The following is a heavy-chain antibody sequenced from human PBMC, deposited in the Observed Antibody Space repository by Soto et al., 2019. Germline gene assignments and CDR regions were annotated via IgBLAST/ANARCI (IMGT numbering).Heavy chain of an antibody. J-gene: IGHJ4*02. V-gene: IGHV4-31*03. CDR2: ISYSGST. CDR3: ATYRFSGTWSKFDY. Sequence: SEPLSLTCSVTCASISRAAYQCSGIRHHPGKVLEWIGFISYSGSTYYNPSLKSRVTISADASRSQFSLTLTSVTAADTAVYHCATYRFSGTWSKFDYWGQGTLVTVSS. CDR1: CASISRAAYQ. D-gene: IGHD6-13*01.